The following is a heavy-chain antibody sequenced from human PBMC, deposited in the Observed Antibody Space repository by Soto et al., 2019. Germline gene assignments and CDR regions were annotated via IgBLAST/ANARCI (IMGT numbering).Heavy chain of an antibody. D-gene: IGHD3-22*01. V-gene: IGHV4-59*11. Sequence: PSETLSLTCTFSCGSIISHYWSWIRQPPGKGLEWIGYIYYSGSSNYNPSLKSRVTISLDSSKNQFSLNLSSVTAADTAVYYCARTISGYYFDYWGQGTLVTVSS. CDR3: ARTISGYYFDY. CDR1: CGSIISHY. J-gene: IGHJ4*02. CDR2: IYYSGSS.